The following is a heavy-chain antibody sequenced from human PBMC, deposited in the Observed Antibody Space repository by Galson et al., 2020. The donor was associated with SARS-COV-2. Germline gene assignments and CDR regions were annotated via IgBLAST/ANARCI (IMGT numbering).Heavy chain of an antibody. J-gene: IGHJ5*02. Sequence: SETLSLTCAVSGGSFSGYYWSWIRQPPGKGLEWIGEINHSGSTNYNPSLKSRVTISVDTSKNQFSLKLSSVTAADTAVYYCAPLPRDGYNWNWFDPGGQGTLVTVSS. V-gene: IGHV4-34*01. CDR2: INHSGST. CDR3: APLPRDGYNWNWFDP. D-gene: IGHD5-12*01. CDR1: GGSFSGYY.